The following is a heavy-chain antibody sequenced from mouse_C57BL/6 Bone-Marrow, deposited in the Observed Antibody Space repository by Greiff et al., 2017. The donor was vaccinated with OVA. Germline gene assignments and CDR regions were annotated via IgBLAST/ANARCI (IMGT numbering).Heavy chain of an antibody. CDR2: IDPEDGDT. CDR3: AYDVYYFWLAY. V-gene: IGHV14-1*01. Sequence: EVKLQESGAELVRPGASVKLSCTASGFNIKDYYMHWVKQRPEQGLAWIGRIDPEDGDTEYAPKFQGKATMTADTSSNQASLQLSSLSSEETAVDYCAYDVYYFWLAYGGKGTRVTVSA. D-gene: IGHD2-3*01. J-gene: IGHJ3*01. CDR1: GFNIKDYY.